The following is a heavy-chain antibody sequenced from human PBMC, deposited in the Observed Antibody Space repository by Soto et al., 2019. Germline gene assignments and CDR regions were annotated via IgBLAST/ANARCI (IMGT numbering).Heavy chain of an antibody. Sequence: QVQLVESGGGVVQPGRSLRLSCAASGFTFSSYGMHWVRQAPGKGLEWVAVIWYDGSNKYYADSVKGRFTISRDNSKNTLHLQMNSLRVEDTAVYYCARDGYCSGGSCYSVPVFDYWGQGTLVTVSS. CDR3: ARDGYCSGGSCYSVPVFDY. CDR2: IWYDGSNK. V-gene: IGHV3-33*01. J-gene: IGHJ4*02. D-gene: IGHD2-15*01. CDR1: GFTFSSYG.